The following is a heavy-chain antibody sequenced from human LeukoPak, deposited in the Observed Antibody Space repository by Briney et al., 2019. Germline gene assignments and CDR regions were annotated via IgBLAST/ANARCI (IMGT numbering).Heavy chain of an antibody. V-gene: IGHV4-59*08. CDR1: GXSINGYY. J-gene: IGHJ6*02. CDR2: IHYGGTT. Sequence: SETLSLTCTVSGXSINGYYWSWIRQPPGKGLEWIAYIHYGGTTNYNPSLTGRVTISVDTSKNQFSLKLSSVTAADTAVFYCAKSADYYVMDVWGQGTTVTVSS. CDR3: AKSADYYVMDV.